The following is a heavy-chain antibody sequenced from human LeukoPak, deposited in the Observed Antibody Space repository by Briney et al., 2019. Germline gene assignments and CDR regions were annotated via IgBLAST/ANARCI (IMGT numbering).Heavy chain of an antibody. D-gene: IGHD1-7*01. Sequence: SVKVSCKASGGTFSSYAISWVRQAPGQGLEWMGGIIPIFGTANYAQKFQGRVTITADESTSTAYKELSSLRSEDTAVYYCARDRATFGHLAGTTQFDYWGQGTLVTVSS. J-gene: IGHJ4*02. V-gene: IGHV1-69*13. CDR1: GGTFSSYA. CDR3: ARDRATFGHLAGTTQFDY. CDR2: IIPIFGTA.